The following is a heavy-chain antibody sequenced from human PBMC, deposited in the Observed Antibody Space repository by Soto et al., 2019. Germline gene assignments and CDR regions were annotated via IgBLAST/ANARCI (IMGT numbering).Heavy chain of an antibody. V-gene: IGHV4-4*07. Sequence: PSETLSLTCTVSGGSISSYCWSWIRQPAGKGLEWIGRIYTSGSTNYNPSLKSRVTMSVDTSKNQFSLKLSSVTAADTAVYYCARGYYDSSGYQGDAFDIWGQGTMVTVSS. CDR1: GGSISSYC. D-gene: IGHD3-22*01. J-gene: IGHJ3*02. CDR3: ARGYYDSSGYQGDAFDI. CDR2: IYTSGST.